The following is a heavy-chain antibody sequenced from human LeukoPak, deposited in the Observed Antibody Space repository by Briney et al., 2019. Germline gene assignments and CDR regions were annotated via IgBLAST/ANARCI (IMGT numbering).Heavy chain of an antibody. D-gene: IGHD3-22*01. J-gene: IGHJ4*02. CDR2: IKQDGSSK. Sequence: GGSLRLSCAASGFAFSSYWMTWVRQAPGKGLEWVANIKQDGSSKYYVDAVKGRFTISRDNAKNSLFLQMNSLRAEDTAVYYCARSTGYSSGYHGSPRKPPAGYYFAYWGQGTLVTVSS. CDR1: GFAFSSYW. CDR3: ARSTGYSSGYHGSPRKPPAGYYFAY. V-gene: IGHV3-7*01.